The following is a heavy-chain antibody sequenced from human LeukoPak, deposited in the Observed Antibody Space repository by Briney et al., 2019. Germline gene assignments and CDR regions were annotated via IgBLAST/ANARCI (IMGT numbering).Heavy chain of an antibody. D-gene: IGHD2-2*01. Sequence: GGSLRLSCAASGFTFSSYHMNWVRQAPGKGLEWVSSISSSSSYIYYVDSVEGRFTISRDNAKNSLYLQMTSLRAEDTAMYYCAREIPTAVSAFDIWGQGTMVTVSS. V-gene: IGHV3-21*01. CDR1: GFTFSSYH. CDR3: AREIPTAVSAFDI. CDR2: ISSSSSYI. J-gene: IGHJ3*02.